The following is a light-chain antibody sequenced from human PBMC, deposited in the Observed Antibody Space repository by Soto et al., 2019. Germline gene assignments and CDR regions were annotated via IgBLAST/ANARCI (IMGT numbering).Light chain of an antibody. CDR1: SSNIGAGYD. CDR2: DNS. V-gene: IGLV1-40*01. Sequence: QSVLTQPPSVSGAPGQRVTISCTGSSSNIGAGYDVHWYQHLPGTAPKLLIYDNSNRPSGVPERFSGSRSGASASLAITGLQAEDEADYYCPSYDTSLTGWVFGGGTKLTVL. J-gene: IGLJ3*02. CDR3: PSYDTSLTGWV.